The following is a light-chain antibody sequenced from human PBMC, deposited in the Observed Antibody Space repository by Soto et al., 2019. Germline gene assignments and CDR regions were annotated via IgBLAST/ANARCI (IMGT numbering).Light chain of an antibody. CDR1: QSVGSSY. V-gene: IGKV3-20*01. CDR2: GTS. Sequence: EIVLTQSPGTLSLSPGEGATLSCRASQSVGSSYLAWYQRKPGQALRLLIYGTSTRATGIPGRFSGSGSGTDFTLTISTLEPEDFAVYYCQQYGDSSWTFGQGTKVEIK. CDR3: QQYGDSSWT. J-gene: IGKJ1*01.